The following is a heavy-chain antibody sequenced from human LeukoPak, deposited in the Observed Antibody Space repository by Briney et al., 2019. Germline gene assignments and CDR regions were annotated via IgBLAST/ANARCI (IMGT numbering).Heavy chain of an antibody. D-gene: IGHD6-19*01. V-gene: IGHV3-21*01. CDR3: ATEFARDSGWYGGRVNY. J-gene: IGHJ4*02. CDR1: GFAFSSYS. Sequence: PGGSLRLSCAASGFAFSSYSMNWVRQAPGKGLEWVSSISSSSNYIYYADSVKGRFTISRDNAKNSLYLQMNCLRAEDTAVDYYATEFARDSGWYGGRVNYWGQGSLVTVSS. CDR2: ISSSSNYI.